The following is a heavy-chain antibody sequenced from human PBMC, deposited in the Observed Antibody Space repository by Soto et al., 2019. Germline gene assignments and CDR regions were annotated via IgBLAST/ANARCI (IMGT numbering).Heavy chain of an antibody. V-gene: IGHV4-39*01. CDR2: IYYSGST. J-gene: IGHJ6*02. D-gene: IGHD6-19*01. CDR3: ARLIAVAGRNYGMDV. CDR1: GGSISSSSYY. Sequence: PSETLSLTCSFSGGSISSSSYYLGWIRQPPGKGLEWIGSIYYSGSTYYNPSLKSRVTISVDTSKNQFSLKLSSVTAADTAVYYCARLIAVAGRNYGMDVWGQGTTVTVSS.